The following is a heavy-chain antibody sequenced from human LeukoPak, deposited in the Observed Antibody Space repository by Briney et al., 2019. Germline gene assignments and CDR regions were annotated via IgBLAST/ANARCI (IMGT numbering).Heavy chain of an antibody. D-gene: IGHD6-19*01. V-gene: IGHV3-43D*03. J-gene: IGHJ6*03. CDR1: GFTFDDYA. CDR3: AKDGNIAVDYYMDV. Sequence: GGSLRLSCAASGFTFDDYAMHWVRQAPGKGLEWVSLISWDGSYTNYADSVKARFTISRDNSKNSLYLQMNSLGAEDTASYYCAKDGNIAVDYYMDVWGKGTTVTVSS. CDR2: ISWDGSYT.